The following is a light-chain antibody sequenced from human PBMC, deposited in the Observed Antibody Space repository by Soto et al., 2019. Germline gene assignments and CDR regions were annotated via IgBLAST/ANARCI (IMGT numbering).Light chain of an antibody. Sequence: QSALTQPASVSGSPGQSITISCTGTSSDVGGYNYVSWYQQHPGKAPKLMIYDVSNRPSGVSNRVSGSKSGNTASLTISGLRAEDEADYYCRSYTSSSTVVVFGGWTTLTVL. CDR1: SSDVGGYNY. CDR2: DVS. CDR3: RSYTSSSTVVV. V-gene: IGLV2-14*01. J-gene: IGLJ2*01.